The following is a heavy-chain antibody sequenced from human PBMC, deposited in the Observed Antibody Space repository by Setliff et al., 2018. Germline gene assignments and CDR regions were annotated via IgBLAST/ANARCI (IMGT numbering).Heavy chain of an antibody. CDR2: VYYSGVT. D-gene: IGHD6-19*01. Sequence: SSETLSLTCAVSDFSVSSVYYWGWIRQPPGKGLEWIANVYYSGVTYYNPSLESRVTIFLDASKNQFSLKLSSVIAADTAVYYCATLPYSSGPLHDYWGQGALVTVSS. CDR1: DFSVSSVYY. J-gene: IGHJ4*02. CDR3: ATLPYSSGPLHDY. V-gene: IGHV4-38-2*01.